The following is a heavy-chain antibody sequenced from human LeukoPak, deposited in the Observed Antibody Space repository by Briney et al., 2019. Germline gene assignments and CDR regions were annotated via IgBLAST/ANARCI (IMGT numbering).Heavy chain of an antibody. CDR3: ARDFGGYSYGYGY. D-gene: IGHD5-18*01. J-gene: IGHJ4*02. CDR2: ISSSSSYI. CDR1: GFTFSSYS. V-gene: IGHV3-21*01. Sequence: GGSLRLSCAASGFTFSSYSMNWVRQAPGKGLEWVSSISSSSSYIYYADSVKGRFTISRDNAKNSLYLQMNSLRAEDTAVYYCARDFGGYSYGYGYWGQGTLVTVSS.